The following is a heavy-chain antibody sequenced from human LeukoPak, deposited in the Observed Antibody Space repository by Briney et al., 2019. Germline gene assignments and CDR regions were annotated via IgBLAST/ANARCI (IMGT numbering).Heavy chain of an antibody. D-gene: IGHD4-23*01. J-gene: IGHJ3*01. Sequence: GGPLRLSRAASGFSFSTYSMNWVRQAPAKGLDGLLYISSGATDIYYADSLRGRFTISRDNANNSLYLQMNSLRDEDTAMYYCARDPGGGFSAFDLWGQGTMVTVSS. CDR3: ARDPGGGFSAFDL. V-gene: IGHV3-48*02. CDR2: ISSGATDI. CDR1: GFSFSTYS.